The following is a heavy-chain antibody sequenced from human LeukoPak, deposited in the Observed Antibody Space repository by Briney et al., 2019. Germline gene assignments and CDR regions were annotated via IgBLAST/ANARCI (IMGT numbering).Heavy chain of an antibody. V-gene: IGHV4-59*06. CDR1: GGSISSYY. Sequence: SETLSLTCTVSGGSISSYYWSWIRQHPGKGLEYIGYIYYSGSTYFNPSLKSRVTLSVDTSQNQFSLKLSSVTAADTAVYYCSRGPSSSWYVACFDYWGQGTLVTVSS. CDR2: IYYSGST. D-gene: IGHD6-13*01. CDR3: SRGPSSSWYVACFDY. J-gene: IGHJ4*02.